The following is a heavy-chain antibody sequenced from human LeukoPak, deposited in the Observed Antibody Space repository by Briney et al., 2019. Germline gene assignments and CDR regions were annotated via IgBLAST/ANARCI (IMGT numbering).Heavy chain of an antibody. J-gene: IGHJ4*02. Sequence: EGSLRLSCAASGFTFSSYEMNWVRQAPGKGLEWVSYISSSGSTIYYADSVKGRFTISRDNAKNSLYLQMNSLRAEDTAVYYCARRDLLTGTFDYWGQGTLITVSS. D-gene: IGHD1-20*01. CDR3: ARRDLLTGTFDY. V-gene: IGHV3-48*03. CDR1: GFTFSSYE. CDR2: ISSSGSTI.